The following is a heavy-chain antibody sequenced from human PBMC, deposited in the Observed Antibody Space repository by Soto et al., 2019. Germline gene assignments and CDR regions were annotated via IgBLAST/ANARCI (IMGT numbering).Heavy chain of an antibody. CDR3: AKGPNVLLWFGELFD. CDR1: GFTFSSYG. CDR2: ISYDGSNK. V-gene: IGHV3-30*18. Sequence: GGSLRLSCAASGFTFSSYGMHWVRQAPGKGLEWVAVISYDGSNKYYADSVKGRFTISRDNSKNTLYLQMNSLRAEDTAVYYCAKGPNVLLWFGELFDWGQGTLVTVSS. D-gene: IGHD3-10*01. J-gene: IGHJ4*02.